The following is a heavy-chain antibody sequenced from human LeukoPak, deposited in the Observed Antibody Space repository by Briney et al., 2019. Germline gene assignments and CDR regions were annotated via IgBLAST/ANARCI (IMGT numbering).Heavy chain of an antibody. Sequence: ASVKVSCKHSGCTFTCYDMQWVRQAPADGLEGTGWINPNSGGTNYAQKVQGRVTMTRDTSISTAYMELSRLRSDDTAVYYCARAGRYDYVWGSYPAGYWGQGTVVIVSS. CDR2: INPNSGGT. CDR3: ARAGRYDYVWGSYPAGY. J-gene: IGHJ4*02. D-gene: IGHD3-16*02. V-gene: IGHV1-2*02. CDR1: GCTFTCYD.